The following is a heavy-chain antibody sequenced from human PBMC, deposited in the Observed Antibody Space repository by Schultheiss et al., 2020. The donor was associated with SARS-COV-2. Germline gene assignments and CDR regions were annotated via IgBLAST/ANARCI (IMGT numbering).Heavy chain of an antibody. V-gene: IGHV3-30*04. CDR1: GFTFSSYA. D-gene: IGHD3-22*01. J-gene: IGHJ3*02. Sequence: GGSLRLSCAASGFTFSSYAMSWVRQAPGKGLEWVAVISYDGSNKYYADSVKGRFTISRDNSKNTLYLQMNSLRAEDTAVYYCARGLDYYDSSGQGAFDIWGQGTMVTVSS. CDR3: ARGLDYYDSSGQGAFDI. CDR2: ISYDGSNK.